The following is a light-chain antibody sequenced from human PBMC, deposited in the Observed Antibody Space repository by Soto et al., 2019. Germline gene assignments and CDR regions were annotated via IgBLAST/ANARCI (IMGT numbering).Light chain of an antibody. CDR1: QAMSTY. J-gene: IGKJ4*01. CDR2: SAS. Sequence: DIQFTQSPSFLSAFVGDTVTITCRASQAMSTYLAWYQQKPGKVPKLLIRSASTLQSGVPPRFSGGGSGTEFTLTISTLQPDDSGTYYCQQLNGYQLAFGGGTNVEIK. CDR3: QQLNGYQLA. V-gene: IGKV1-9*01.